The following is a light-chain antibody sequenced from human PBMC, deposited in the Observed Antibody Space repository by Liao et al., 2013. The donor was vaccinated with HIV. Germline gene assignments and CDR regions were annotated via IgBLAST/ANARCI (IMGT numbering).Light chain of an antibody. CDR2: YDS. CDR1: SIGSNS. CDR3: QVWHSSSDHYV. Sequence: SYELTQPPSVSVAPGKTARITCGADSIGSNSVHWYQQKTGQAPVVVIYYDSDRPSGIPERFSGSNSGNTATLTISRVEAGDEADYYCQVWHSSSDHYVFGTGTKVTVL. V-gene: IGLV3-21*04. J-gene: IGLJ1*01.